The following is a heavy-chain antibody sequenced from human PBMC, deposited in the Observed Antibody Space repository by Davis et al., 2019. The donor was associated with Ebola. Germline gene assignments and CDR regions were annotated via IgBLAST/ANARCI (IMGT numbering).Heavy chain of an antibody. J-gene: IGHJ4*02. CDR2: ISYDGSNK. D-gene: IGHD4-11*01. Sequence: PGGSLRLSCAASGFTFSSYAMHWVRQAPGKGLEWVAVISYDGSNKYYADSVKGRFTISRDNSKNTLYLQMNSLRAEDTAVYYCARDFYSTFFDYWGQGTLVTVSS. CDR1: GFTFSSYA. V-gene: IGHV3-30-3*01. CDR3: ARDFYSTFFDY.